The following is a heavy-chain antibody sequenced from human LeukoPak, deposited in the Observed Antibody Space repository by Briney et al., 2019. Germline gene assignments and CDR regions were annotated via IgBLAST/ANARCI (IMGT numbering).Heavy chain of an antibody. CDR1: GFIFNTYW. CDR3: ARMYNYGSDDW. D-gene: IGHD3-10*01. J-gene: IGHJ4*02. Sequence: GGSLRLSCAASGFIFNTYWMHWVRQAPGKGPVWVSRINYDGSSKTYADSVKGRFTISRDNAKNTLYLQMNSLRAEDTAVYYCARMYNYGSDDWWGQGTLVTVSS. CDR2: INYDGSSK. V-gene: IGHV3-74*01.